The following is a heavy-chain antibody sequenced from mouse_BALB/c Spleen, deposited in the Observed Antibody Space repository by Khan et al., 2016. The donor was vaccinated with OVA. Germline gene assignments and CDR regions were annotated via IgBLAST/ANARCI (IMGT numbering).Heavy chain of an antibody. CDR3: ARHNYGPFAY. CDR1: GFTFSTFA. D-gene: IGHD1-1*01. J-gene: IGHJ3*01. CDR2: ISSGGDNI. Sequence: EVELVESGGDLVKPGGSLKVSCSASGFTFSTFAMSWVRQTPEKRLEWVATISSGGDNIYYPDSVKGRFTISRDNAKNTLNLQMSILRSEDTAMYYCARHNYGPFAYWGQGTLVTVSA. V-gene: IGHV5-9-3*01.